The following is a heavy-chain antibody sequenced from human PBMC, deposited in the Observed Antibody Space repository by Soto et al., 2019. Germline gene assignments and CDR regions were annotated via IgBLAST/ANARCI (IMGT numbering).Heavy chain of an antibody. CDR1: GFTFSRYE. Sequence: EVQLVESGGGLVQPGGSLRLSCAASGFTFSRYEMNWVRQAPGKGLEWVASISSSGTSIYYADSVKGRFSISRDNDKNSVFLAMSSLRVDDTAVYYCARDRGYNNGTYGGAFDFWGQGTMATVSS. D-gene: IGHD3-16*01. CDR2: ISSSGTSI. CDR3: ARDRGYNNGTYGGAFDF. V-gene: IGHV3-48*03. J-gene: IGHJ4*02.